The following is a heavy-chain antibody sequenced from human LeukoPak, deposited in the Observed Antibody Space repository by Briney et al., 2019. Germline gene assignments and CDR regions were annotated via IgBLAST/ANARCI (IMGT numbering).Heavy chain of an antibody. D-gene: IGHD3-10*01. J-gene: IGHJ3*02. Sequence: ASVKVSCKASGYTFTSYGISWVRQAPGQGLEWMGWISAYNGNTDYAQKLQGSVTVTTDTSTTTAYMELRSLRSDDTAVYYCARDYYYGSGSYYKGGLDAFDIWGQGTMVTVSS. CDR3: ARDYYYGSGSYYKGGLDAFDI. V-gene: IGHV1-18*01. CDR2: ISAYNGNT. CDR1: GYTFTSYG.